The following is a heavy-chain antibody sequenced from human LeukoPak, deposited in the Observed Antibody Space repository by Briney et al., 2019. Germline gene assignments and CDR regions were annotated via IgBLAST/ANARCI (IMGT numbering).Heavy chain of an antibody. V-gene: IGHV1-69*01. D-gene: IGHD3-10*01. CDR3: VRDRPNTMVRGVSDYYYGMDV. CDR2: IIPIFGTA. J-gene: IGHJ6*04. CDR1: GGTFSSYA. Sequence: GASVKVSCKASGGTFSSYAISWVRQAPGQGLEWMGGIIPIFGTANYAQKFQGRVTITADESTSTAYMELSSLRSEDTAVYYCVRDRPNTMVRGVSDYYYGMDVWGKGTTVTVSS.